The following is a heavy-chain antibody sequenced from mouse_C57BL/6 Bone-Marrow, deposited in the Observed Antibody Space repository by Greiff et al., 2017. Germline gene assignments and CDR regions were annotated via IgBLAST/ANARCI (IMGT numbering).Heavy chain of an antibody. J-gene: IGHJ3*01. D-gene: IGHD3-2*02. V-gene: IGHV1-18*01. CDR3: ARGAAQATTCFAY. CDR2: INPNNGGT. CDR1: GYTFNDYN. Sequence: VQLQQSGPELVKPGASVKIPCKASGYTFNDYNMDWVKQSHGKSLEWIGDINPNNGGTIYNQKFKGKATLTVDKSSSTAYMELRSLTSEDTAVYYCARGAAQATTCFAYWGQGTLVTVSA.